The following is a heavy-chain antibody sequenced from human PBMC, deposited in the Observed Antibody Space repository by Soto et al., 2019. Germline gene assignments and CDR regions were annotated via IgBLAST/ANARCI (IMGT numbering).Heavy chain of an antibody. D-gene: IGHD2-2*01. CDR2: IYYSGST. CDR3: ARVPGRPIVPAVLGMDV. J-gene: IGHJ6*02. V-gene: IGHV4-31*03. CDR1: GGXISSGGYY. Sequence: SETLSLTCTVSGGXISSGGYYWSWIRQHPGKGLEWIGYIYYSGSTYYNPSLKSRVTISVDTSKNQFSLKLSSVTAADTAVYYCARVPGRPIVPAVLGMDVWGQGTTVTVSS.